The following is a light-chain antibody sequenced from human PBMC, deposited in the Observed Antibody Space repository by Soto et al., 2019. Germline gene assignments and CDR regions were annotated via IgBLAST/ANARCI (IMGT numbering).Light chain of an antibody. CDR3: QVWHTTSDHHVV. CDR1: NIGSQS. Sequence: SYELTQRPSVSVAPGKTARIICGGNNIGSQSVNWYKQKPGQAPILVIYYDRERPSGIPERFSGSNSGNTATLTISRVEAGDEADYYCQVWHTTSDHHVVFGGGTKLTVL. J-gene: IGLJ2*01. V-gene: IGLV3-21*04. CDR2: YDR.